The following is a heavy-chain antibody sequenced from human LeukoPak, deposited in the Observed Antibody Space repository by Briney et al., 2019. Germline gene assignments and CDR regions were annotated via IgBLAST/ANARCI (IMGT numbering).Heavy chain of an antibody. V-gene: IGHV3-21*01. J-gene: IGHJ2*01. CDR2: ISSRSGYI. CDR1: GFSFSTYS. Sequence: GGSLRLSCAASGFSFSTYSMNWVRQAPGKGLEWVSSISSRSGYIYYADSVKGRFTISRDNAKNSLYLQMDSLGAEDTAVYYCATDLYYDSSGGYLWGRGTLVTVSS. D-gene: IGHD3-22*01. CDR3: ATDLYYDSSGGYL.